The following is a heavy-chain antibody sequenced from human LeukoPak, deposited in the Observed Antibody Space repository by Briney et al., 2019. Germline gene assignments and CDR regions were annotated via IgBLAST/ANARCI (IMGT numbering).Heavy chain of an antibody. CDR3: ARSIRPSGSDYPKPNYGMDV. J-gene: IGHJ6*02. D-gene: IGHD3-10*01. Sequence: GASVKVSCKASGYTFNNYGINWVRQAPGQGLEWVGWISGYNGNTNYTQNLQGRVTMTTDTSTSTAYMELRSLRSDDAAVYYCARSIRPSGSDYPKPNYGMDVWGQGTTVTVSS. CDR2: ISGYNGNT. CDR1: GYTFNNYG. V-gene: IGHV1-18*01.